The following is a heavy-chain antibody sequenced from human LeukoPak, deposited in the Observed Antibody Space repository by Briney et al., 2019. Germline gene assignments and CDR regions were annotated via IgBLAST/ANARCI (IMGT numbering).Heavy chain of an antibody. D-gene: IGHD3-10*01. J-gene: IGHJ3*02. CDR2: IYPDDSDT. V-gene: IGHV5-51*01. CDR3: ARHETTMVRGIVSDALDI. Sequence: GAPLQISCKGSGYSFTNYWIGWVRQLPGRGLEWMGIIYPDDSDTRYSPSFQGQVTISADKSISTTYLQWSSLKASDTAIYFCARHETTMVRGIVSDALDIWGQGTMVTVSS. CDR1: GYSFTNYW.